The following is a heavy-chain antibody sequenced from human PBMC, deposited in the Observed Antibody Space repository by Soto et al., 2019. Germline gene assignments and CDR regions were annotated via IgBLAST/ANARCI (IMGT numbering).Heavy chain of an antibody. CDR1: GYSFRTYI. CDR2: INVGKGNT. CDR3: AGGDCGDSCCHGG. V-gene: IGHV1-3*01. Sequence: QVQLVQSGAEVKKPGASVKVSCKTSGYSFRTYILYWVRQAPGQRLEWMGWINVGKGNTKYSEKFQDRVTITRDTSASTAYMELSSLRSEDTAVWDGAGGDCGDSCCHGGGGGGALVTVSS. J-gene: IGHJ4*02. D-gene: IGHD2-15*01.